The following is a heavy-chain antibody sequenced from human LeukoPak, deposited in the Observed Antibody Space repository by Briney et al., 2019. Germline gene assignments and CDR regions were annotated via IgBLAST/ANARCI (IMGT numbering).Heavy chain of an antibody. CDR1: GYTFNSYA. Sequence: PGGSLRLSCTASGYTFNSYAMSWVRQAPGKGLEWVSGISGSGTSTYYADSVKGRFTISRDNSKYTLYLQMNSLRAEETALYYCAKEPASGSCFDYWGQGTLVTVSP. CDR3: AKEPASGSCFDY. D-gene: IGHD6-13*01. V-gene: IGHV3-23*01. CDR2: ISGSGTST. J-gene: IGHJ4*02.